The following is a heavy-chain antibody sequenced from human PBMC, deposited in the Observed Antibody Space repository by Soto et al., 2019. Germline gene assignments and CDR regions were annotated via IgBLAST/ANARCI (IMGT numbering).Heavy chain of an antibody. J-gene: IGHJ5*02. CDR1: GYTFTSYY. CDR3: ARDRVDCSGGNCWRSVEDT. V-gene: IGHV1-46*01. CDR2: IDPSGGGT. Sequence: QVQLVQSGAEVKKPGASVRVSCKASGYTFTSYYMHWVRQAPGQGLEWMGIIDPSGGGTSYAQKFQGRLTMTMDTSTSTVDMELSSLRSEDTAVYYCARDRVDCSGGNCWRSVEDTWGQGTLVTVSS. D-gene: IGHD2-15*01.